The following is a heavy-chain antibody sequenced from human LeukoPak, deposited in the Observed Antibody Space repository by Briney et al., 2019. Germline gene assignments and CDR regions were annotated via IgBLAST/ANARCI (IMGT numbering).Heavy chain of an antibody. Sequence: GASVKVSCKPSRYTFTGYYMHWVRQAPGQGLEWMGWINPNSGGTNYAQKFQGRVTMTRDTSISTAYMELSRLRSDDTAVYYCGRDRRVVVVAANLNWFDPWGQGTLVTVSS. J-gene: IGHJ5*02. CDR1: RYTFTGYY. V-gene: IGHV1-2*02. D-gene: IGHD2-15*01. CDR3: GRDRRVVVVAANLNWFDP. CDR2: INPNSGGT.